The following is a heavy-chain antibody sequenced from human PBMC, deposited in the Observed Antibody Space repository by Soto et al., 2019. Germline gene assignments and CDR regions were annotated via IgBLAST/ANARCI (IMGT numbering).Heavy chain of an antibody. J-gene: IGHJ4*02. V-gene: IGHV3-30*18. Sequence: QVQLVESGGGVVQPGRSLRLSCAASGFTFSSYGMHWVRQAPGKGLEWVAVISYDGSNKYYADSVKGRFTISRDNSKNTLYLQMNSLKAEDTAVYYCAKAREITMVRGVVDYWGQGTLVTVSS. CDR3: AKAREITMVRGVVDY. CDR1: GFTFSSYG. D-gene: IGHD3-10*01. CDR2: ISYDGSNK.